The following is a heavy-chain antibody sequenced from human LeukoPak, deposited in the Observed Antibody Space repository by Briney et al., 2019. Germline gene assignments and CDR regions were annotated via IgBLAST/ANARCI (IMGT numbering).Heavy chain of an antibody. CDR3: ARDHGKNDYGKNWFDP. CDR1: GFTFSSYA. J-gene: IGHJ5*02. Sequence: PGRSLRLSCAASGFTFSSYAMHWVRQAPGKGLEWVAVISYDGSNKYYADSVKGRFTISRDNSKNTLYLQMNSLRAEDTAVYYCARDHGKNDYGKNWFDPWGQGTLVTVSS. D-gene: IGHD5-12*01. CDR2: ISYDGSNK. V-gene: IGHV3-30*04.